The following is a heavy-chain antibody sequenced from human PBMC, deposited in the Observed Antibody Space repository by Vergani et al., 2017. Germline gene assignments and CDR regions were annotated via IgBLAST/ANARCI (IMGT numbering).Heavy chain of an antibody. Sequence: QLQLQESGPGLVKPSETLSLTCTVSGGSISSSSYYWSWIRQPPGKGLEWIGEINHSGSTNYNPSLKSRVTISVDTSKNQFSLKLSSVTAADTAVYYCARGRVGTMVRGRYFDLWGRGTLVTVSS. D-gene: IGHD3-10*01. V-gene: IGHV4-39*07. J-gene: IGHJ2*01. CDR1: GGSISSSSYY. CDR2: INHSGST. CDR3: ARGRVGTMVRGRYFDL.